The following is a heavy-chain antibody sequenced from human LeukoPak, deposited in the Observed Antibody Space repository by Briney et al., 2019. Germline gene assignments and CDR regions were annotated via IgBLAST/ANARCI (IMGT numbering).Heavy chain of an antibody. J-gene: IGHJ4*02. Sequence: GGSLRLSCAASGLTFSSYTMSWVRQAPGKGLEWVSAISAGGGNTYYADSVKGRFTISRDNSKNTLYLQMNSLRAEATAVYSCAVPQWELLNWGQGTLVTVSS. CDR2: ISAGGGNT. CDR3: AVPQWELLN. D-gene: IGHD1-26*01. V-gene: IGHV3-23*01. CDR1: GLTFSSYT.